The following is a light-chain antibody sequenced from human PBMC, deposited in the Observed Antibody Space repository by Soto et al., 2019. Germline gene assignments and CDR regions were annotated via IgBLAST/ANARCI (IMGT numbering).Light chain of an antibody. J-gene: IGLJ2*01. Sequence: QSALTQPASLSGSPGQSITISCAGTGSDVGAYNLVSWYQQHPGKAPKLIIYDVNTRPSGVSNRFSGSKSGNSASLTISGLQAEDEADYYCSSYTGSSTYVVFGGGTKVTVL. CDR2: DVN. V-gene: IGLV2-14*01. CDR3: SSYTGSSTYVV. CDR1: GSDVGAYNL.